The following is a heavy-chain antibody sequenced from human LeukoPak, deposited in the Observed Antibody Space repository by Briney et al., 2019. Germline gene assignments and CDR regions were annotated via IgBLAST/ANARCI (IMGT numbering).Heavy chain of an antibody. Sequence: GGSLRLSCAASGFTVSSNYMSWVRQAPGKGLEWVSVIYSGGSTYYADSVKGRFTISRDNSKNTLYLQMNSLRAEDTAVYYCARGSRDGYNYGRFDYWGQGTLVTVSS. D-gene: IGHD5-24*01. CDR2: IYSGGST. V-gene: IGHV3-53*01. CDR1: GFTVSSNY. CDR3: ARGSRDGYNYGRFDY. J-gene: IGHJ4*02.